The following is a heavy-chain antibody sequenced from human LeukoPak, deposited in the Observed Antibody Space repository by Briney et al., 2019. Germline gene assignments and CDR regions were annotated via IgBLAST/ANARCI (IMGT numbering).Heavy chain of an antibody. CDR3: AKAVGATEGYFDY. CDR1: GFTFSSYA. D-gene: IGHD1-26*01. J-gene: IGHJ4*02. CDR2: ISWNSGSI. Sequence: GGSLRLSCAASGFTFSSYAMSWVRQPPGKGLECVSGISWNSGSIGYADSVKGRFTISRDNAKNSLYLQMNSLRAEDTALYYCAKAVGATEGYFDYWGQGTLVTVSS. V-gene: IGHV3-9*01.